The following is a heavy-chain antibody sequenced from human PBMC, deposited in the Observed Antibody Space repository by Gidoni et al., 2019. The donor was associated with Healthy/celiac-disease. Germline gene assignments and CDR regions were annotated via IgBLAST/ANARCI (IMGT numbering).Heavy chain of an antibody. CDR1: GGSISSYY. D-gene: IGHD6-13*01. J-gene: IGHJ6*02. Sequence: QVQLQESGPGLVKPSETLSLTCTVSGGSISSYYWSWIRQPPGKGLEWIGYIYYSGSTNYNPSLKSRVTISGDTSKNQFSLKLSSVTAADTAVYYCARQRVRAALYYYYGMDVWGQGTTVTVSS. CDR3: ARQRVRAALYYYYGMDV. CDR2: IYYSGST. V-gene: IGHV4-59*08.